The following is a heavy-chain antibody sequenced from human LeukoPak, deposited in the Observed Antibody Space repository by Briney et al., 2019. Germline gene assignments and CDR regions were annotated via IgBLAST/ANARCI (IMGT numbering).Heavy chain of an antibody. CDR3: ARDGTYTDYDPDFDI. Sequence: GGSLRLSCAASGFPFSSYSMNWVRQAPGKGLEWVSSISSSSTYIYYADSVKGRFTISRDNAKNSLYLQMNSLRAEDTAVFYCARDGTYTDYDPDFDIWGQGTLVTVSS. CDR2: ISSSSTYI. CDR1: GFPFSSYS. D-gene: IGHD5-12*01. V-gene: IGHV3-21*01. J-gene: IGHJ4*02.